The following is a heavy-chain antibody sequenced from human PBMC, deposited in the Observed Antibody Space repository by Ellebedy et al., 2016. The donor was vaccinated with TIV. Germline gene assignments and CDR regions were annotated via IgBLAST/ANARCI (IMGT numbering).Heavy chain of an antibody. CDR1: GFTFSNYW. D-gene: IGHD3-10*01. V-gene: IGHV3-7*01. CDR2: IKQDGSEK. J-gene: IGHJ4*02. CDR3: AKEIGGGGSY. Sequence: GGSLRLSXAASGFTFSNYWMSWVRQAPGKGLEWVANIKQDGSEKNYVDSVKGRFSISRDNAENSLYLQMDSLRAEDTAVYYCAKEIGGGGSYWGQGTLVTVSS.